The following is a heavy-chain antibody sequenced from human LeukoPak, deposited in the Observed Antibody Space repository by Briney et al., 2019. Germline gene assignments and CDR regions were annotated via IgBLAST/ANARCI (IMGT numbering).Heavy chain of an antibody. J-gene: IGHJ4*02. Sequence: PGGFLRLSCAASGFTFSSYGMHWVRQAPGKGLEWVAVISYDGSNKYYADSVKGRFTISRDNSKNTLYLQMNSLRAEDTAVYYCAKGNDYDWGSFWYWGQGTLVTVSS. D-gene: IGHD3-16*01. CDR1: GFTFSSYG. CDR2: ISYDGSNK. CDR3: AKGNDYDWGSFWY. V-gene: IGHV3-30*18.